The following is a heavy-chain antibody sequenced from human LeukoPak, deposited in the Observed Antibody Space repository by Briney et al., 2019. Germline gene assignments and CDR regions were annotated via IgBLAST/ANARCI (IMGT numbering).Heavy chain of an antibody. CDR3: AADGTTGTTFYYGMDV. CDR2: IVVGSGNT. D-gene: IGHD1-1*01. V-gene: IGHV1-58*01. Sequence: SVKVSCKASGFTFTSSAVQWVRQARGQRLEWIGWIVVGSGNTNYAQKFQERVTITRDMSTSTAYMELSSLRSEDTAVYYCAADGTTGTTFYYGMDVWGKGTTVTVSS. J-gene: IGHJ6*04. CDR1: GFTFTSSA.